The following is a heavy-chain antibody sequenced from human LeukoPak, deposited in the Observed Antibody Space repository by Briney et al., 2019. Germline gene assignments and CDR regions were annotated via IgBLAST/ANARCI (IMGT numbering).Heavy chain of an antibody. CDR1: GYTFTGYY. Sequence: ASVKVSCKASGYTFTGYYMHWVRQAPGQGLEWMGWINPNSGGTNYAQKFQGWVTMTRDTSISTAYMELSRRRSDDTAVYYCARDPGYYYGSSGYDYWGQGTLVTVSS. CDR3: ARDPGYYYGSSGYDY. D-gene: IGHD3-22*01. J-gene: IGHJ4*02. CDR2: INPNSGGT. V-gene: IGHV1-2*04.